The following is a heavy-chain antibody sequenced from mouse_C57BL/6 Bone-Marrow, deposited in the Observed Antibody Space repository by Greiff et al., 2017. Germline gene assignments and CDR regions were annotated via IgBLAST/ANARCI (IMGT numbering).Heavy chain of an antibody. V-gene: IGHV1-81*01. CDR3: ARWENSYYYAMDY. CDR2: IYPRSGNT. J-gene: IGHJ4*01. D-gene: IGHD4-1*01. CDR1: GYTFTSYG. Sequence: QVQLQQSGAELARPGASVKLSCKASGYTFTSYGISWVKQRTGQGLEWIGEIYPRSGNTYYNEKFKGKATLTADKSSSTAYMELRSLTSEDSAGYFCARWENSYYYAMDYWGQGTSVTVSS.